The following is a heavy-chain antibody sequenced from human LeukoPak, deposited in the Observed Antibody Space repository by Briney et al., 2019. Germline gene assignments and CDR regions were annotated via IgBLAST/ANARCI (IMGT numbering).Heavy chain of an antibody. J-gene: IGHJ1*01. CDR2: ITHNGST. CDR3: ARGFCRGESCYSGEYFQH. Sequence: SETLSLTCGVHGESLNDYYWSWIRQSPGKGLEWIGEITHNGSTTFNPSLESRLTVSVDTSKNQFSLKLTSVTAADASVYFCARGFCRGESCYSGEYFQHWGQGTLVTVSS. CDR1: GESLNDYY. D-gene: IGHD2-15*01. V-gene: IGHV4-34*01.